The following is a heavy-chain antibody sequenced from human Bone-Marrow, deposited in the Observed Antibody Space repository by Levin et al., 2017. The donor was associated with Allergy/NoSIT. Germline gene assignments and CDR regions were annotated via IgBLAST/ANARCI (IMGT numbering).Heavy chain of an antibody. Sequence: GGSLRLSCAASGFTFSSYAMHWVRQAPGKGLEWVAVISYDGSNKYYADSVKGRFTISRDNSKNTLYLQMNSLRAEDTAVYYCARGGYCSGGSCYQVYYYYGMDVWGQGTTVTVSS. CDR3: ARGGYCSGGSCYQVYYYYGMDV. J-gene: IGHJ6*02. D-gene: IGHD2-15*01. V-gene: IGHV3-30-3*01. CDR1: GFTFSSYA. CDR2: ISYDGSNK.